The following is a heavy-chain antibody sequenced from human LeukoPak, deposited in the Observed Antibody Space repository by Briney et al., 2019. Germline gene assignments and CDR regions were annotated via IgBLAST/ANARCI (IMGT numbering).Heavy chain of an antibody. Sequence: SVKVSCKASGFTFTSSAVQWVRQARGQRLEWIGWTVVGSGNTNYAQKFQERVTITRDMSTSTAYMELSSLRSEDTAVYYCAADNPRPYYDFWSGSTDAFDIWGQGTMVTVSS. J-gene: IGHJ3*02. CDR2: TVVGSGNT. CDR1: GFTFTSSA. V-gene: IGHV1-58*01. CDR3: AADNPRPYYDFWSGSTDAFDI. D-gene: IGHD3-3*01.